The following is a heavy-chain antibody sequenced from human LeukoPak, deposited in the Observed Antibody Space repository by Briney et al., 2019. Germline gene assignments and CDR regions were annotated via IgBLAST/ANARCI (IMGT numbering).Heavy chain of an antibody. CDR2: IYYSGST. V-gene: IGHV4-59*08. J-gene: IGHJ5*02. CDR3: ARARSPSSGYLLRDHNWFDP. Sequence: SETLSLTCTVSGGSISSYYWSWIRQPPGKGLEWIGYIYYSGSTNYNPSLKSRVTISVDTSKNQFSLKLSSVTAADTAVYYCARARSPSSGYLLRDHNWFDPWGQGTLVTVSS. D-gene: IGHD3-22*01. CDR1: GGSISSYY.